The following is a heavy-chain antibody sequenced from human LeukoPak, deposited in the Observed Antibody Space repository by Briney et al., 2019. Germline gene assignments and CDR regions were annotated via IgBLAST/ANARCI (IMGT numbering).Heavy chain of an antibody. V-gene: IGHV3-30*03. Sequence: PGGSLRLSCAASGFTFSSYGMHWVRQAPGKGLEWVALISYDGSNKYYADSVKGRFTISRDNSKNTLYLQMNSLRAEDTAVYYCARVGESIVGATSGDYWGQGTLVTVSS. CDR2: ISYDGSNK. D-gene: IGHD1-26*01. J-gene: IGHJ4*02. CDR1: GFTFSSYG. CDR3: ARVGESIVGATSGDY.